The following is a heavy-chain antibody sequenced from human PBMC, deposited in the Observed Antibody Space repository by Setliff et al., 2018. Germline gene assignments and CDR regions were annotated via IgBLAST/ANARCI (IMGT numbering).Heavy chain of an antibody. J-gene: IGHJ4*02. Sequence: ASVKVSCKTSGYTFTDYVITWVRQAPGQGLEWMGWISAYNGKTYFAQKFQDRITLTTDTSTNTGYLELRGLRSDDTAVYYCLRLVRYCTKIACQATSGDEVWGLGTLVTVSS. D-gene: IGHD2-8*01. V-gene: IGHV1-18*01. CDR2: ISAYNGKT. CDR1: GYTFTDYV. CDR3: LRLVRYCTKIACQATSGDEV.